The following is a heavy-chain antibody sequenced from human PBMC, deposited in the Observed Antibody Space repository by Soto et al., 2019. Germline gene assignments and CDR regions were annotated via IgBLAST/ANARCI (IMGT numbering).Heavy chain of an antibody. CDR2: INSDGSTT. V-gene: IGHV3-74*01. Sequence: PGGSLRLSCSASGFTFSSYWMHWVRQAPGKGLVWVSRINSDGSTTSYADSVKGRFTISRDNAKNTLSLRMNSLRAEDTAVYFCARSSYDSSGYSKDYDFWGLGTLVTVSS. CDR1: GFTFSSYW. CDR3: ARSSYDSSGYSKDYDF. D-gene: IGHD3-22*01. J-gene: IGHJ4*02.